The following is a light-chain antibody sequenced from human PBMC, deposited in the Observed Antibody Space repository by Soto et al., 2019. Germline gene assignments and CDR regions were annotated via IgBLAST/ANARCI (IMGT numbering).Light chain of an antibody. CDR1: QSVSSSY. J-gene: IGKJ2*01. CDR2: GAS. V-gene: IGKV3-20*01. CDR3: QQYGSSPMST. Sequence: EIVLTQSPGTLSLSPGERATLSCRASQSVSSSYLAWYQQKHGQAPRLLIYGASSRATGIPDRFSGSGSGTDFTLTISRVEPEDFAVYYCQQYGSSPMSTFGQGTKLEI.